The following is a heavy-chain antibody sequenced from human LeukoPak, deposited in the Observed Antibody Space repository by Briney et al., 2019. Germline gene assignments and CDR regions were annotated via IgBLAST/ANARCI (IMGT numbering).Heavy chain of an antibody. Sequence: SETLSLTCTVSGGSMSPYHWGWIRQPPGKGLEWTGYIYYSGSTNYNPSLKSRVTMSVDTSKNQFSLKLSSVTAADTAVYYCAREKTLRMVYATNWFDPWGQGTLVTVSS. CDR1: GGSMSPYH. CDR3: AREKTLRMVYATNWFDP. V-gene: IGHV4-59*12. D-gene: IGHD2-8*01. CDR2: IYYSGST. J-gene: IGHJ5*02.